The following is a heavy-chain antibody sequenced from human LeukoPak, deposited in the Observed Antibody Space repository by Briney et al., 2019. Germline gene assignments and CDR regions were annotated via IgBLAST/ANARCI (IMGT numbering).Heavy chain of an antibody. J-gene: IGHJ6*02. CDR3: ARGTGDYYGMDV. CDR1: GFTVRTYS. V-gene: IGHV3-21*01. D-gene: IGHD1-26*01. CDR2: ITRSFNNI. Sequence: GGSLRLSCAASGFTVRTYSMNWVRQAPGKGLEWVSSITRSFNNIYYTGSVKGRFTISRDNAENSLYLQMNSLRAEDTAVYYCARGTGDYYGMDVWGQGTTVTVSS.